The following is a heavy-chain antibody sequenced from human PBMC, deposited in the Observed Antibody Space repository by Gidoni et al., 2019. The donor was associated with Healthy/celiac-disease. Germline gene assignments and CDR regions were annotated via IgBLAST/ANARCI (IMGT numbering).Heavy chain of an antibody. V-gene: IGHV4-39*01. Sequence: QLQLQESGPGLVKPSETLSLTCTVSGGSISSSSYYWGWIRQPPGKGLEWIGSIYYSGSTYYNPSLKSRVTISVDTSKNQFSLKLSSVTAADTAVYYCARHEGDSSGYYPPTEPIDYWGQGTLVTVSS. CDR3: ARHEGDSSGYYPPTEPIDY. D-gene: IGHD3-22*01. J-gene: IGHJ4*02. CDR1: GGSISSSSYY. CDR2: IYYSGST.